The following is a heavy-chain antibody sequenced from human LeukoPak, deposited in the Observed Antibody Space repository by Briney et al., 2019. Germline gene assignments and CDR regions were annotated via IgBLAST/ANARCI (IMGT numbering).Heavy chain of an antibody. D-gene: IGHD2-2*01. V-gene: IGHV4-38-2*02. Sequence: SETLSLTCGVSGYSISSGYQWAWIRQSPGQGLEWTGSIYHSGSAHYNPSLKSRVTTSVETSKNQFSLNMYSVTAADTAVYYCARDPRWLTPDCTSTSCYENYFDPWGQGTLVTVSS. CDR2: IYHSGSA. CDR3: ARDPRWLTPDCTSTSCYENYFDP. J-gene: IGHJ5*02. CDR1: GYSISSGYQ.